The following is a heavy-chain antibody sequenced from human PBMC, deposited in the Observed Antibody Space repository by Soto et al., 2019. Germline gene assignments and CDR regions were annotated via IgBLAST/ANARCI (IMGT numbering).Heavy chain of an antibody. CDR2: IKSKTDGGTT. V-gene: IGHV3-15*01. D-gene: IGHD3-3*01. CDR1: GLTFSNAW. J-gene: IGHJ5*02. CDR3: TTDRWYYDFWSGSWFDP. Sequence: GGSLRLSCAASGLTFSNAWMSWVRQAPGKGLDWVGRIKSKTDGGTTDYAAPVKGRFTISRDDSKNTLYLQMNSLKTEDTAVYYCTTDRWYYDFWSGSWFDPWGQGTLVTVSS.